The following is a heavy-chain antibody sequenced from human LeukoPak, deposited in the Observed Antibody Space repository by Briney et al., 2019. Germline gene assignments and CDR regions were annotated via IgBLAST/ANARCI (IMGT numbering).Heavy chain of an antibody. CDR3: ARGRGRYCSSTSCYRNWFDP. V-gene: IGHV4-34*01. CDR1: GGSFSGYY. CDR2: INHSGST. J-gene: IGHJ5*02. Sequence: SETLSLTCAVYGGSFSGYYWSWIRQPPGKGLEWIGEINHSGSTNYNPSLKRRVTISVDTSKNQFSLKLSSVTAADTAVYYCARGRGRYCSSTSCYRNWFDPWGQGTLVTVSS. D-gene: IGHD2-2*01.